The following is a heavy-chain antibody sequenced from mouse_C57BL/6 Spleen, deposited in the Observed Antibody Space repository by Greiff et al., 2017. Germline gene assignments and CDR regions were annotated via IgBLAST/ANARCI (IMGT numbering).Heavy chain of an antibody. CDR1: GFTFSDHG. Sequence: EVKLMESGGGLVKPGGSLKLSCAASGFTFSDHGMHWVRQAPEKGLEWVAYISSGSSTIYYADTVKGRFTISRDNAKNTLFLQMTSLRSEDTAMYYCARGYPYYAMDYWGQGTSVTVSS. J-gene: IGHJ4*01. CDR3: ARGYPYYAMDY. V-gene: IGHV5-17*01. D-gene: IGHD1-2*01. CDR2: ISSGSSTI.